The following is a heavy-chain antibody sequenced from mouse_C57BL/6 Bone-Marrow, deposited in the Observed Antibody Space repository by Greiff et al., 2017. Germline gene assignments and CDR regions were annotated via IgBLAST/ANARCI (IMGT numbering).Heavy chain of an antibody. CDR3: ARPYYSNYWYFDV. V-gene: IGHV1-55*01. CDR1: GYTFTSYW. J-gene: IGHJ1*03. Sequence: VQLQQPGAELVKPGASVKMSCKASGYTFTSYWLTWVKQRPGQGLEWIGDIYPGSGSTNYNEKFKSKATLTVDTSSSTASMQLSSLTSEDSAVYYCARPYYSNYWYFDVWGTGTTVTVSS. CDR2: IYPGSGST. D-gene: IGHD2-5*01.